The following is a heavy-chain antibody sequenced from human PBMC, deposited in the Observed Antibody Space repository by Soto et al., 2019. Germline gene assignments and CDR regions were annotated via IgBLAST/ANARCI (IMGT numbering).Heavy chain of an antibody. V-gene: IGHV4-39*01. CDR2: IYYSGST. CDR3: ARHKGYCSSTSCYASPWEEFDY. Sequence: SETLSLTCTVSGGSISSSSYYWGWIRQPPGKGLEWIGSIYYSGSTYYNPSLKSRVTISVDTSKNQFSLKLSSVTAADTAVYYCARHKGYCSSTSCYASPWEEFDYWGQGTLVTVSS. CDR1: GGSISSSSYY. D-gene: IGHD2-2*01. J-gene: IGHJ4*02.